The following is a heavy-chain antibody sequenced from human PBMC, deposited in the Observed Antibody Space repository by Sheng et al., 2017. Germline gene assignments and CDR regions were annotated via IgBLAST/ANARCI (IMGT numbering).Heavy chain of an antibody. V-gene: IGHV3-9*03. CDR3: ARGEEGLWFDP. Sequence: EVQLVESGGGLVQPGRSLRLSCAASGFTFDDYAMHWVRQAPGKGLEWVSGISWNSGSIGYADSVKGRFTISRDNAKNSLYLQMNSLRAEDMALYYCARGEEGLWFDPWGQGTLVTVSS. CDR1: GFTFDDYA. CDR2: ISWNSGSI. D-gene: IGHD4-17*01. J-gene: IGHJ5*02.